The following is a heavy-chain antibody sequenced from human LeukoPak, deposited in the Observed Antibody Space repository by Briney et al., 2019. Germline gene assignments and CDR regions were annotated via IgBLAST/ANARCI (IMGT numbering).Heavy chain of an antibody. J-gene: IGHJ4*02. D-gene: IGHD4-11*01. Sequence: SVKVSCKASGGTFSSYTISCVRQAPGQGLEWMGRTIPILGIANYAQKFQGRFTVTEDNSTSTASMELSSLRSEDTAVYYCARDFLVEDYTDYFVDYWGQGTLVTVSS. CDR1: GGTFSSYT. CDR3: ARDFLVEDYTDYFVDY. V-gene: IGHV1-69*04. CDR2: TIPILGIA.